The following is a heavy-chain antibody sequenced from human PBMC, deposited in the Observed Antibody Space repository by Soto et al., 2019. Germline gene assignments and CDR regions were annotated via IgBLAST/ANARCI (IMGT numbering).Heavy chain of an antibody. D-gene: IGHD5-18*01. Sequence: VGSLRLSCAASGFTVSSNYMTWVRQTPGKGLEWVSIIYSGGGTYYANSVKGRFTISRDNSKNTLYLQMNTLRAEDTAVYYCARGGYCYGVYNYAMDVWGQGTTVTVSS. CDR3: ARGGYCYGVYNYAMDV. CDR2: IYSGGGT. CDR1: GFTVSSNY. V-gene: IGHV3-53*01. J-gene: IGHJ6*02.